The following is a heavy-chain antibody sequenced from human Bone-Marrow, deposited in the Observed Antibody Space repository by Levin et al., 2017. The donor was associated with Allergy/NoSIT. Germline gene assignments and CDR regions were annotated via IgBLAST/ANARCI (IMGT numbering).Heavy chain of an antibody. Sequence: GESLKISCRGSGFDFNTHDMNWVRQAPGQGLEWVSSISGNSHYVYYADSVKGRFSISIDNAKNSMFLHMNSLRVEDTAVYYCARSQGRSGWSYYYYGMDVWGRGTTLTVSS. V-gene: IGHV3-21*06. CDR3: ARSQGRSGWSYYYYGMDV. J-gene: IGHJ6*02. D-gene: IGHD6-19*01. CDR1: GFDFNTHD. CDR2: ISGNSHYV.